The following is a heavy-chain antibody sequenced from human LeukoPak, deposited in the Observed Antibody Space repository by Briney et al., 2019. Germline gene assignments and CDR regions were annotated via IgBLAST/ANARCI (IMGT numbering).Heavy chain of an antibody. V-gene: IGHV4-4*02. CDR1: GGSISRSYW. J-gene: IGHJ5*02. CDR3: ARVITMVRERWFDP. CDR2: IYHSGST. Sequence: PSETLSLTCAVSGGSISRSYWWTWVRQPAGKGLEWIGEIYHSGSTNYNPSLNSRVTISVDKSKNQLSLELSSMTAADTAVYYCARVITMVRERWFDPWGQGILVTVSS. D-gene: IGHD3-10*01.